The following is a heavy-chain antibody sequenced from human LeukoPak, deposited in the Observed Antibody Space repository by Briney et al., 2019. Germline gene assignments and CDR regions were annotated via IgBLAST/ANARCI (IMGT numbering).Heavy chain of an antibody. D-gene: IGHD1-26*01. CDR1: GFTFSSYW. CDR3: AKGHGWEASYYYYYMDV. V-gene: IGHV3-7*01. CDR2: IKQDGSEK. Sequence: GGSLRLSCAGSGFTFSSYWMSWVRQAPGKGLEWVANIKQDGSEKHYVDSVKGRFTISRDNSKNTLYLKMNSLRAEDTAVYYCAKGHGWEASYYYYYMDVWGKGTTVTISS. J-gene: IGHJ6*03.